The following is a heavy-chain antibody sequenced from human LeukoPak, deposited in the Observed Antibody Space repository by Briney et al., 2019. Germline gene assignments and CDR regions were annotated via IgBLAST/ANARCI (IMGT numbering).Heavy chain of an antibody. D-gene: IGHD5-12*01. V-gene: IGHV4-59*01. CDR3: ARVVSSGYDYFGGINRAYYFDY. CDR2: IYYSGST. Sequence: SETLSLTCTVSGGSISSYYWSWIRQPPGKGLEWIGYIYYSGSTNYNPSLKSRVTISVDTSKNQFSLKLSSVTAADTAVYYCARVVSSGYDYFGGINRAYYFDYWGQGTLVTVSS. J-gene: IGHJ4*02. CDR1: GGSISSYY.